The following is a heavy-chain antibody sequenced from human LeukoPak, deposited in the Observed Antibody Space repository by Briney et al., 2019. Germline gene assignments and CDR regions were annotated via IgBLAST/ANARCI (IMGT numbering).Heavy chain of an antibody. Sequence: PGGSLRLSCAASGFTFSSYSMNWVRQAPGKGLEWVSSISSSSSYIYYADSVKGRFTISRDNAKNSLYLQMNSLRAEDTAVYYCASPSGHGDYAYAFDIWGQGTMVTVSS. CDR2: ISSSSSYI. CDR1: GFTFSSYS. J-gene: IGHJ3*02. V-gene: IGHV3-21*01. D-gene: IGHD4-17*01. CDR3: ASPSGHGDYAYAFDI.